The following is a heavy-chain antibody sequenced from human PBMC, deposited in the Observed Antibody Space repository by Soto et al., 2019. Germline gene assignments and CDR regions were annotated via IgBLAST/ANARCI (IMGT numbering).Heavy chain of an antibody. V-gene: IGHV4-31*03. CDR1: GGSISSGGYY. D-gene: IGHD6-6*01. CDR3: ARGSFSSSSSWFDP. J-gene: IGHJ5*02. CDR2: IYYSGRT. Sequence: SLTCTVSGGSISSGGYYWSWIRQHPGKGLEWIGYIYYSGRTYYNPSLHSRVSIAVDTTENQFSLKLTSVTAADTSVYYCARGSFSSSSSWFDPWGRGTLVTVSS.